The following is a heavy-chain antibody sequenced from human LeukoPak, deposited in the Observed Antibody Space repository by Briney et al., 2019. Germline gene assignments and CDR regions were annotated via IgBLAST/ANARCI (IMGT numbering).Heavy chain of an antibody. CDR3: AKETYSYGYYY. Sequence: GRSLRLSCAASAFTFSNYGMHWVRQAPGKGLECVAVISYDGSNQYYADSVKGRFTISRDNSKNTLYLQMNSLRAEDTAVYYCAKETYSYGYYYWGQGTLVTVSS. CDR1: AFTFSNYG. CDR2: ISYDGSNQ. V-gene: IGHV3-30*18. J-gene: IGHJ4*02. D-gene: IGHD5-18*01.